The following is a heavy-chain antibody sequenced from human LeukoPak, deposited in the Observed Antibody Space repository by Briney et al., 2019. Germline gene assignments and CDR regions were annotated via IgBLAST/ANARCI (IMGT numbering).Heavy chain of an antibody. D-gene: IGHD6-6*01. CDR3: AHRGASSSSGWFAEYFQH. V-gene: IGHV2-5*01. CDR2: IYWNDDK. Sequence: ESGPTLVNXTQTLTLTCTFSGFSLSTSGVGVGWIRQPPGKALEWLGLIYWNDDKRYSPSLKSRLTITKDTSKNQVVLTMTNMDPVDTATYYCAHRGASSSSGWFAEYFQHWGQGTLVTVSS. J-gene: IGHJ1*01. CDR1: GFSLSTSGVG.